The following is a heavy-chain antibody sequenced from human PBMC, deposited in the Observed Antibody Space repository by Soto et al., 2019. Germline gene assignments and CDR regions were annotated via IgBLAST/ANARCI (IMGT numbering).Heavy chain of an antibody. D-gene: IGHD3-22*01. CDR3: ARDYYKYYDSSGYYRSPAY. J-gene: IGHJ4*02. CDR2: ISYDGSDK. CDR1: GFTFSSYA. Sequence: GGSLRLSCAASGFTFSSYAMHWVRQAPGKGLEWVALISYDGSDKDYADSVKGRFTISRDNSRNTLFLQMNSLRAEDTAVYHCARDYYKYYDSSGYYRSPAYWGQGTLVTAPQ. V-gene: IGHV3-30-3*01.